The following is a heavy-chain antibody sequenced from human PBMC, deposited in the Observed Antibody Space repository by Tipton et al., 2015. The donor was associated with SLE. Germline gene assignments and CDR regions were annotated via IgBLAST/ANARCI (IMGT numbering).Heavy chain of an antibody. J-gene: IGHJ6*02. CDR1: GGTFSSYA. D-gene: IGHD3-9*01. CDR2: IIPIFGTA. Sequence: QSGAEVKKPGSSVKVSCKASGGTFSSYAISWVRQAPGQGLEWMGGIIPIFGTANYAQKFQGRVTITADESTSTAYMELSSLRSEDTAVYYCARDRSYYDILTGYYLYSYGMDVWGQGTTVTVSS. CDR3: ARDRSYYDILTGYYLYSYGMDV. V-gene: IGHV1-69*01.